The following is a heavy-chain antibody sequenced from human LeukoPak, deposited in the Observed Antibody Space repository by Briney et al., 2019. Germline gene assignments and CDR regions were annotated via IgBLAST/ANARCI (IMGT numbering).Heavy chain of an antibody. Sequence: GGSLRLSCAASGFTVSSNYMSWVRQAPGKGLEWVSVIYSGGSTYYADSVKGRFTISRDNSKNTLYLQMNSLRAEDTAVYYCASTPGYSSGWWDDALDIWGQGTMVTVSS. D-gene: IGHD6-19*01. J-gene: IGHJ3*02. CDR2: IYSGGST. V-gene: IGHV3-53*01. CDR3: ASTPGYSSGWWDDALDI. CDR1: GFTVSSNY.